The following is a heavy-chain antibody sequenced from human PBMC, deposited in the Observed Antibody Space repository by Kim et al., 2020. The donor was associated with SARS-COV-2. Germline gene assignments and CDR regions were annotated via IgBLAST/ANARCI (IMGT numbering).Heavy chain of an antibody. Sequence: SETLSLTCAVYGGSFSGYYWSWIRQPPGKGLEWIGEINHSGSTNYNPSLKSRVTISVDTSKNQFSLKLSSVTAADTAVYYCARKAHLRNISSTSCYSFDPWGQGTLVTVSS. CDR1: GGSFSGYY. CDR3: ARKAHLRNISSTSCYSFDP. CDR2: INHSGST. J-gene: IGHJ5*02. D-gene: IGHD2-2*01. V-gene: IGHV4-34*01.